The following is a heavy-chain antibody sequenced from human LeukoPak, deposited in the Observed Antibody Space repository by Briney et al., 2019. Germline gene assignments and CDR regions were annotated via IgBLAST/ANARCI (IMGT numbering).Heavy chain of an antibody. Sequence: SETLSLTCTVSGGSISSYYWGWIRQPPGEGLEWIAYISDVGSINYNPSLKSRVTISLETSKNQFSLKLSSVTAADTAVYYCAGHHPRNTVDFWGQGTLVTVSS. CDR1: GGSISSYY. J-gene: IGHJ4*02. CDR2: ISDVGSI. CDR3: AGHHPRNTVDF. V-gene: IGHV4-59*08. D-gene: IGHD2-8*02.